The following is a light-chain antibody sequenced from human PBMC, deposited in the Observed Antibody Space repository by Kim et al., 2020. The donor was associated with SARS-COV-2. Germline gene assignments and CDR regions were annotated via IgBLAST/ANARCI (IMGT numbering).Light chain of an antibody. V-gene: IGKV1-39*01. Sequence: DIQMTQSPSSLSASVGDRVTITCRASQSISSYLNWYQQKPGKAPKLLIYAASSLQRGVPSRFSGSGSGTDFTLTISSLQPEDFATYYYQQIYSTPPTFGGGTEVDIK. CDR1: QSISSY. CDR3: QQIYSTPPT. CDR2: AAS. J-gene: IGKJ4*01.